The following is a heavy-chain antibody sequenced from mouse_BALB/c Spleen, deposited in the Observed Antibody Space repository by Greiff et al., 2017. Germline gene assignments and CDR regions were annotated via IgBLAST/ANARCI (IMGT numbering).Heavy chain of an antibody. D-gene: IGHD2-13*01. Sequence: EVQLVESGPGLVKPSQSLSLTCSVTGYSITSGYYWNWIRQFPGNKLEWMGYISYDGSNNYNPSLKNRISITRDTSKNQFFLKLNSVTTEDTATYYCAREGDHDYFDYWGQGTTLTVSS. V-gene: IGHV3-6*02. J-gene: IGHJ2*01. CDR1: GYSITSGYY. CDR2: ISYDGSN. CDR3: AREGDHDYFDY.